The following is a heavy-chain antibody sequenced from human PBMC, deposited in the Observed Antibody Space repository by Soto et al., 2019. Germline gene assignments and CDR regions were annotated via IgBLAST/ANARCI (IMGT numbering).Heavy chain of an antibody. D-gene: IGHD3-10*01. J-gene: IGHJ4*02. CDR2: IYHSGST. V-gene: IGHV4-4*02. CDR1: GGSISSSNW. Sequence: QVQLQESGPGLVKPSGTLSLTCAVSGGSISSSNWWSWVRQPPGKGLQWIGEIYHSGSTNYIPSLTSRVTISVAKSRNRFSLKLSSGTAADTAVYYCARRWGEGRVDYWGQGTLVTVSS. CDR3: ARRWGEGRVDY.